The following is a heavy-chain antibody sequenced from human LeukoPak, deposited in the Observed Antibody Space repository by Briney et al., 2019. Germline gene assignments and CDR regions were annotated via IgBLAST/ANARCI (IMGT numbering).Heavy chain of an antibody. Sequence: SETPSLTCTVSGGSISSYYWSWIRQPAGKGLEWIGRIYTSGSTNYNPSLKSRATMSVDTSKNQFSLKLSSVTAADTAVYYCARDPYYYDSILDAFDIWGQGTMVTVSS. V-gene: IGHV4-4*07. CDR2: IYTSGST. J-gene: IGHJ3*02. CDR3: ARDPYYYDSILDAFDI. CDR1: GGSISSYY. D-gene: IGHD3-22*01.